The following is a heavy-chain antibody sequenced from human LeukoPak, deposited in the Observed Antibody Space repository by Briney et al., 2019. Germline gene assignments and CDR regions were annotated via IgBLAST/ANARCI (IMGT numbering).Heavy chain of an antibody. Sequence: GGSLRLSCAASGFTFSSYSMNWVRQAPGKGLEWVSSISSSSSYIYYADSVKGRFTISRDNAKNSLYLQMNSLRAEDTAVYYCARDNAYDYYYYGMDVWSKGTTVTVSS. J-gene: IGHJ6*04. D-gene: IGHD5-12*01. CDR2: ISSSSSYI. CDR3: ARDNAYDYYYYGMDV. V-gene: IGHV3-21*01. CDR1: GFTFSSYS.